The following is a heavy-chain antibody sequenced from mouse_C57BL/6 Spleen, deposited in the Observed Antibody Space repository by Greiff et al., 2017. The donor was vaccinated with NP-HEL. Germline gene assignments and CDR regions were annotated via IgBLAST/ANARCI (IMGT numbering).Heavy chain of an antibody. J-gene: IGHJ2*01. V-gene: IGHV1-82*01. D-gene: IGHD2-10*02. CDR1: GYAFSSSW. CDR3: ARSSNYFDD. CDR2: IYPGDGDT. Sequence: QVQLQQSGPELVKPGASVKISCKASGYAFSSSWMNWVKQRPGKGLEWIGRIYPGDGDTNYNGKFKGKATLTADKSSSTAYMQLSSLTSEDSAVYFCARSSNYFDDWGQGTTLTVSS.